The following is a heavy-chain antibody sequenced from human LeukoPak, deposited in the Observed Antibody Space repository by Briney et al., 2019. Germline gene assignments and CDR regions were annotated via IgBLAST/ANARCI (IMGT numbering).Heavy chain of an antibody. CDR1: GYTFTRSD. J-gene: IGHJ6*03. V-gene: IGHV1-8*03. D-gene: IGHD5-12*01. Sequence: GASVKVSCKASGYTFTRSDINWVRQATGQGLEWMGWMNPNSGNTGYAQKFQGRVTITRNISISTAYMELHSLRSDDTAVYYCARAYSGYGDDHYYMDVWGRGTTVIVSS. CDR2: MNPNSGNT. CDR3: ARAYSGYGDDHYYMDV.